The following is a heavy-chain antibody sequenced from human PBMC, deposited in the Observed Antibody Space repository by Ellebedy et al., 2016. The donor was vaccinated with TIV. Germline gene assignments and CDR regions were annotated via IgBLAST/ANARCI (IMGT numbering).Heavy chain of an antibody. CDR2: ISYDGSNK. V-gene: IGHV3-30*03. D-gene: IGHD1-26*01. CDR1: GFTFSSFG. Sequence: GESLKISXAASGFTFSSFGMHWVRQAPGKGLEWVAVISYDGSNKYYADSVKGRFTISRDNSKNTLYLQMNSLRAEDTAVYYCASIVGAKGYYYGVDVWGQGTTVTVSS. CDR3: ASIVGAKGYYYGVDV. J-gene: IGHJ6*02.